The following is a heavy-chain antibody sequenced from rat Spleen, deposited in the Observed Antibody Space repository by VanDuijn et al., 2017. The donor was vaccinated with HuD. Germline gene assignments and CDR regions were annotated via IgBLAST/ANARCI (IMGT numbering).Heavy chain of an antibody. V-gene: IGHV5-29*01. CDR3: ASIAGGFAY. D-gene: IGHD1-2*01. J-gene: IGHJ3*01. CDR2: ISSDGSST. Sequence: EVQLVESGGGLVQPGRSLKLSCAASGFTFNNYGMAWVRQAPAKGLEWVATISSDGSSTYYRDSVKGRFTISRDNAKRTLYLQMNSLQTEDTAMYFCASIAGGFAYWGQGTLVTVSS. CDR1: GFTFNNYG.